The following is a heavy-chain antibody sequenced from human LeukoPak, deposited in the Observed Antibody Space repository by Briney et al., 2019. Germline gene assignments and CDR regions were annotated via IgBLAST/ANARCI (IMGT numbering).Heavy chain of an antibody. CDR1: GGSISSSSYY. V-gene: IGHV4-39*01. J-gene: IGHJ1*01. D-gene: IGHD2-2*01. Sequence: SETLSLTCTVSGGSISSSSYYWGWIRQPPGKGLEWIGSIYYSGSTYYNPSLKSRVTISVDTSKNQFSLKLSSVTAADTAVYYCARQGGNVVVPAEYFQHWGQGTLVTVSS. CDR3: ARQGGNVVVPAEYFQH. CDR2: IYYSGST.